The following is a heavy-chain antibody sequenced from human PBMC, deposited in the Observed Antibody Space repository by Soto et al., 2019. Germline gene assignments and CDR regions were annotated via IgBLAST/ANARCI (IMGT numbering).Heavy chain of an antibody. Sequence: SETLSLTCAVSGASISSTDWWSWVRQPPGKGLEWLGEIYHSGSTCYNPSLKSRVTISVDKFKNQFSLKLFSVTAADTARYYCARATGYSSTWYDSWGQGIQVTVSS. D-gene: IGHD6-13*01. V-gene: IGHV4-4*02. CDR1: GASISSTDW. CDR2: IYHSGST. CDR3: ARATGYSSTWYDS. J-gene: IGHJ5*01.